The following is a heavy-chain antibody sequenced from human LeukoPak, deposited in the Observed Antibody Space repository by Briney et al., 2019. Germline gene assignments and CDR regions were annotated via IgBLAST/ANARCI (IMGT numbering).Heavy chain of an antibody. D-gene: IGHD5-12*01. V-gene: IGHV3-21*01. CDR1: GFTFSSYS. CDR3: ARDGYGGYAYYFDY. J-gene: IGHJ4*02. Sequence: TGGSLRLSCAASGFTFSSYSMNWVRQAPGKGLEWVPSISSSSSYIYYADSVKGRFTISRDNAKNSLYLQMNSLRAEDTAVYYCARDGYGGYAYYFDYWGQGTLVTVSS. CDR2: ISSSSSYI.